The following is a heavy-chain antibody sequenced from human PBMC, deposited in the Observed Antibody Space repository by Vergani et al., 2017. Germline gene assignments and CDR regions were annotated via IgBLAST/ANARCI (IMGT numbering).Heavy chain of an antibody. Sequence: QVQLVQSGAEVKKPGASVKVSCKASGYTFTSYGISWVRQAPGQGLEWMGWISAYNGNTNYAQKLQGRVTSTADKATSTAYMELSSLRSEDTAVYYCATYSSGWKFDYWGQGTLVTVSS. D-gene: IGHD6-19*01. CDR3: ATYSSGWKFDY. V-gene: IGHV1-18*01. J-gene: IGHJ4*02. CDR2: ISAYNGNT. CDR1: GYTFTSYG.